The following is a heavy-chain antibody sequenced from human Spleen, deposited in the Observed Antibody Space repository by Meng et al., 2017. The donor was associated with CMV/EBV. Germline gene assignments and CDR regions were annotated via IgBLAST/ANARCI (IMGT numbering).Heavy chain of an antibody. CDR1: GYSFASYW. Sequence: GGSLRLSCKGSGYSFASYWIGWVRQMPGKGLEWMGIIYPGNSEIKYSPSFQGQVTVSADKSINTAYLRWSSLKASDSAMYYCARLFGGELLRGYFDYWGQGTLVTVSS. J-gene: IGHJ4*02. V-gene: IGHV5-51*01. D-gene: IGHD3-10*02. CDR3: ARLFGGELLRGYFDY. CDR2: IYPGNSEI.